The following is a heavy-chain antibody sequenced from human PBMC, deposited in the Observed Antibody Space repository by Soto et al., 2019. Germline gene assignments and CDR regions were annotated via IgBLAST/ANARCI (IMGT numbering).Heavy chain of an antibody. CDR3: ARVXRVVVPAANYYYYGMDV. Sequence: AAVKVSCKASGYTFTSYGISWVRQAPGQGLEWMGWISAYNGNTNYAQKLQGRVTMTTDTSTSTAYMELRSLRSDDTAVYYCARVXRVVVPAANYYYYGMDVWGQGTTVTVSS. J-gene: IGHJ6*01. CDR1: GYTFTSYG. CDR2: ISAYNGNT. D-gene: IGHD2-2*01. V-gene: IGHV1-18*01.